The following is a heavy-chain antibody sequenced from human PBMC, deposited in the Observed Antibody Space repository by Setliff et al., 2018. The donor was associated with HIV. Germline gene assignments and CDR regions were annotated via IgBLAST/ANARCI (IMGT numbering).Heavy chain of an antibody. Sequence: ASVKVSCKTSGYTFNIYGMHWVRQAPGQRLEWMGWINAADGNTKYSQKLQGRVTITRDTSASTAHMELSSLRSEDTAVYYCARGSRGYSYAYYYYYMDVWGKGTTVTVSS. CDR2: INAADGNT. CDR3: ARGSRGYSYAYYYYYMDV. D-gene: IGHD5-18*01. J-gene: IGHJ6*03. CDR1: GYTFNIYG. V-gene: IGHV1-3*01.